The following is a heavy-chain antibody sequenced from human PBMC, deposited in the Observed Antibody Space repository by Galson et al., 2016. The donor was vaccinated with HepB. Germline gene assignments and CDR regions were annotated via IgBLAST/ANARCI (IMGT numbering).Heavy chain of an antibody. CDR1: GGSISSYNW. CDR2: IFHGGDT. Sequence: SETLSLTCAVSGGSISSYNWWSWVRQPPGQGLEWIGEIFHGGDTNYNPSLKSRLTMSVDKSKDQFSLKLTSVTAADTAVYYCARVIDFGSSSRGWFDPWGQGTLVTVSS. D-gene: IGHD6-6*01. CDR3: ARVIDFGSSSRGWFDP. J-gene: IGHJ5*02. V-gene: IGHV4-4*02.